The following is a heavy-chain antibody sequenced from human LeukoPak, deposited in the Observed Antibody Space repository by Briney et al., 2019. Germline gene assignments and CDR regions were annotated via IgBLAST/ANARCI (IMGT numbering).Heavy chain of an antibody. V-gene: IGHV3-21*06. D-gene: IGHD2-2*01. CDR2: ISGNSEYI. J-gene: IGHJ4*02. Sequence: GGSLRLSCAASGFTFNSYSMNWVRQSPGKGLEWVSSISGNSEYIYYADSVKGRFTISRDNGQNSLYLQMNNLRAEDTAVYYCARREPQGCSGTSCFAGPVGHWGQGTLVTVSS. CDR3: ARREPQGCSGTSCFAGPVGH. CDR1: GFTFNSYS.